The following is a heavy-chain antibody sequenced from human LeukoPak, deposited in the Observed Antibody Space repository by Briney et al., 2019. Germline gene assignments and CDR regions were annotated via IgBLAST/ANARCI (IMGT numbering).Heavy chain of an antibody. CDR1: GGSISSSSYY. CDR3: ARGVGDYGDHKAIFDY. Sequence: PSETLSLTCTVSGGSISSSSYYWGWIRQPPGKGLEWIGSIYYSGSTYYNPSLKSRVTISVDTSKNQFSLKLSSVTAADTAVYYCARGVGDYGDHKAIFDYWGQGTLVTVSS. CDR2: IYYSGST. V-gene: IGHV4-39*07. D-gene: IGHD4-17*01. J-gene: IGHJ4*02.